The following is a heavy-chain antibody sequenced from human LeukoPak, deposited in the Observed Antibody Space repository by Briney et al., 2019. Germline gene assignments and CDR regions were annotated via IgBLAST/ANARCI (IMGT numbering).Heavy chain of an antibody. D-gene: IGHD4-17*01. CDR3: AGPYGRIDY. CDR2: IGISGNT. V-gene: IGHV3-23*01. J-gene: IGHJ4*02. Sequence: GGSLRLSCAASGFTFSSHSLSWVRQAPGKGLEWVSSIGISGNTYYADSVKGRFTISRDNSKDTLFLQLNSLRVEDTAVYYCAGPYGRIDYWGQGTLVTVSS. CDR1: GFTFSSHS.